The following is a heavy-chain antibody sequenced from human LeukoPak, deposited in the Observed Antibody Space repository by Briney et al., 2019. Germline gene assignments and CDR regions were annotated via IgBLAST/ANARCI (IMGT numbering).Heavy chain of an antibody. CDR3: ARDYATDTDMV. D-gene: IGHD5-18*01. J-gene: IGHJ4*02. V-gene: IGHV3-30-3*01. CDR2: VSSDGSSK. Sequence: GRSLRLSCAASGFTFSRYAMHWVRQAPGKGLEWVAVVSSDGSSKYNADSVQGRFTISRDNAKNTLYLQMNRLRAEDTAVYYCARDYATDTDMVWGQGTLVTVSS. CDR1: GFTFSRYA.